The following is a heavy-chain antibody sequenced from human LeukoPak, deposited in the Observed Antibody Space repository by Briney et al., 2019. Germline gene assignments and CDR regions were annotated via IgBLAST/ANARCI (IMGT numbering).Heavy chain of an antibody. Sequence: GGSLRLSCTASGFTFSSYNMNWVRQAPGKGLEWISYIRSSSTIYYADSMKGRFTISRDNAKNSLYLQMNSLRAEDTAVYYCARMNYISSGRGAPFDYWGQGTLVTVSS. J-gene: IGHJ4*02. D-gene: IGHD1-7*01. V-gene: IGHV3-48*04. CDR3: ARMNYISSGRGAPFDY. CDR2: IRSSSTI. CDR1: GFTFSSYN.